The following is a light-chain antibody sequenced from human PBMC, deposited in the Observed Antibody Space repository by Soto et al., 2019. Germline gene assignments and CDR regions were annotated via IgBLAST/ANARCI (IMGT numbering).Light chain of an antibody. CDR3: HKYYNSPWT. CDR1: QSVLYSSNNKNY. Sequence: EIVLTQSPGSLSLSPGERATLSCRASQSVLYSSNNKNYLAWYQQKPVQPPKLLIYWASTRESGVPDRSSASGSGTDFTLTLSILQAEDVAVYYWHKYYNSPWTFGQGTKVEI. J-gene: IGKJ1*01. V-gene: IGKV4-1*01. CDR2: WAS.